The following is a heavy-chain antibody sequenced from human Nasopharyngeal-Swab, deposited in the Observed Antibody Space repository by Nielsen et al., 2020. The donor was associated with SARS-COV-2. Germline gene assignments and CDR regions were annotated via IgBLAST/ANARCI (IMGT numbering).Heavy chain of an antibody. Sequence: GESLKISCAASGFTLTSYWMHWVRQVPGKGLVWVSRINTDGTTTTYADSVKGRFTISRDNAKNTLYLQMNNLRAEDTAVYYCAKAYLVAAAGTMGYWGQGTLVTVSS. CDR1: GFTLTSYW. J-gene: IGHJ4*02. D-gene: IGHD6-13*01. V-gene: IGHV3-74*01. CDR3: AKAYLVAAAGTMGY. CDR2: INTDGTTT.